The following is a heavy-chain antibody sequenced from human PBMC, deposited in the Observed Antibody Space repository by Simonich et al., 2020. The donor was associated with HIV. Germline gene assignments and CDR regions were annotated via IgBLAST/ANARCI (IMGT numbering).Heavy chain of an antibody. D-gene: IGHD5-12*01. CDR3: ARRTGYDLDY. V-gene: IGHV4-34*01. CDR2: INHSGST. CDR1: GGSFSGYY. J-gene: IGHJ4*02. Sequence: QVHLQQWGAGLLKPSETLSLTCAVYGGSFSGYYWSWIRQPPGKGLEWIGEINHSGSTDYNPSLKSRGTISVDTSKNHFSLKLSSVTAADTALYYCARRTGYDLDYWGQGTLVTVSS.